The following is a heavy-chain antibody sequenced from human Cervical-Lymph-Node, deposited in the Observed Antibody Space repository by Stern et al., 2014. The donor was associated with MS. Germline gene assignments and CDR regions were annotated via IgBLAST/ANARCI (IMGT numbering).Heavy chain of an antibody. D-gene: IGHD6-13*01. J-gene: IGHJ4*02. CDR3: ARLIGSSWFAFDQ. CDR2: IHFSGDT. V-gene: IGHV4-59*01. CDR1: GGSTSSYY. Sequence: QVQLVQSGPGLVKPSETLSLTCSVSGGSTSSYYWSWIRRPPGKGLEWIGYIHFSGDTKYNPSLKSRVTISTDTSRTQFSLDLSSVTAADTAVYYCARLIGSSWFAFDQWGQGILVTVSS.